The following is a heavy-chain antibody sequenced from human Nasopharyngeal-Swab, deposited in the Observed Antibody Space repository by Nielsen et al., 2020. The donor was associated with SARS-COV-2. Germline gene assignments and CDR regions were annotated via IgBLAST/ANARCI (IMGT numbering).Heavy chain of an antibody. V-gene: IGHV5-51*01. CDR2: IYPGDSDT. CDR3: VRPEGVATSFKYYFQYGMDV. J-gene: IGHJ6*02. Sequence: GGSLSLSCQASGYSFTSYWIGWVRQIPGKGLEWMGIIYPGDSDTRYNPSFQGQVTISADKSINTAYLQWSSLKASDTAMYYCVRPEGVATSFKYYFQYGMDVWGQGTMVTVPS. CDR1: GYSFTSYW. D-gene: IGHD5-12*01.